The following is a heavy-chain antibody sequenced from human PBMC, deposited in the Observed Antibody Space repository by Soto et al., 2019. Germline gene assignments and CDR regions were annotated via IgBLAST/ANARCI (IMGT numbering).Heavy chain of an antibody. Sequence: QVQLVESGGGLVKPGGSLRFSCAASGFTFSDYYMSWIRQAPGKGLEWVSYISSSSSYTNYADSVKGRFTISRDNAKNSLYLQMNSLRAEDTAVYYCARGAQESSGYYFDYWGQGTLVTVSS. CDR3: ARGAQESSGYYFDY. V-gene: IGHV3-11*06. D-gene: IGHD3-10*01. CDR2: ISSSSSYT. J-gene: IGHJ4*02. CDR1: GFTFSDYY.